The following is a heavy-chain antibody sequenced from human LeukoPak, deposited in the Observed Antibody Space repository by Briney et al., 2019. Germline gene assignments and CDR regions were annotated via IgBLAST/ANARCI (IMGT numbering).Heavy chain of an antibody. CDR2: ISYDGSNK. J-gene: IGHJ3*02. CDR3: ARVESSGRYAFDI. D-gene: IGHD6-19*01. V-gene: IGHV3-30-3*01. Sequence: GGSLRFSCAASGFTFSSYAMHWVRQAPGKGLEWVAVISYDGSNKYYADSVKGRFTISRDNSKNTLYLQMNSLRAEDTAVYYCARVESSGRYAFDIWGQGTMVTVSS. CDR1: GFTFSSYA.